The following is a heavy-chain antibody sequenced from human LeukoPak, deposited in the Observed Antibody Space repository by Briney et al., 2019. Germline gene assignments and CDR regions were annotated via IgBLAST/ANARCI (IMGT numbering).Heavy chain of an antibody. CDR2: ISSSSTYI. CDR1: GFTFSTYS. CDR3: ARDRVVLQPSGYMDV. V-gene: IGHV3-21*01. D-gene: IGHD2-2*01. J-gene: IGHJ6*03. Sequence: TGGSLRLSCAASGFTFSTYSMNWVRQAPGKGLEWVSSISSSSTYIYYADSVKGRFTISRDNAKNSLYLQMNSLRAEDTAVYYCARDRVVLQPSGYMDVWGKGTTVTISS.